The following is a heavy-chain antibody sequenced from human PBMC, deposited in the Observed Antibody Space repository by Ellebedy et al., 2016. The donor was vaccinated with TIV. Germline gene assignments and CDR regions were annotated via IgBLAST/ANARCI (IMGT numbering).Heavy chain of an antibody. J-gene: IGHJ4*02. Sequence: PGGSLRLSCSASGFTFSCCTMHWVRQAPGKGLEYVSDISNNGASTYYADSVKGRFTISRDNSKNTVYLQMSSLRPEDTAIYYCVHDNYGFNYWGQGTLVTVSS. CDR1: GFTFSCCT. CDR3: VHDNYGFNY. D-gene: IGHD3-10*01. V-gene: IGHV3-64D*08. CDR2: ISNNGAST.